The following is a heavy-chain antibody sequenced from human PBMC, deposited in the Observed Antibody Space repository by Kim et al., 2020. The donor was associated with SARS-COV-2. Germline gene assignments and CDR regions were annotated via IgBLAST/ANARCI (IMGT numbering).Heavy chain of an antibody. D-gene: IGHD2-8*01. CDR1: GFTFSLYS. CDR3: ARGHRMGPFDY. J-gene: IGHJ4*02. V-gene: IGHV3-21*01. Sequence: GGSLRLSCAASGFTFSLYSMNWVRQTPGKGLEWVSSISSSSSYIYYADSVQGRFTISRDNAKNSLYLQMNSLGAEDTAVYYCARGHRMGPFDYWGQGTLV. CDR2: ISSSSSYI.